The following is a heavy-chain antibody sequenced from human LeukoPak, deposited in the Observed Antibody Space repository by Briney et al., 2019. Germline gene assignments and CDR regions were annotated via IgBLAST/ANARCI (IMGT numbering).Heavy chain of an antibody. CDR2: IYSGGST. CDR1: GFTVSSNY. Sequence: GGSLRLSCAASGFTVSSNYMSWVRQAPGKGLEWVSVIYSGGSTYYADSVKGRFTISRDNSENTLYLQMNSQRAEDTAVYYCARAPPGGVSGSYSAAFDIWGQGTMVTVSS. CDR3: ARAPPGGVSGSYSAAFDI. D-gene: IGHD1-26*01. J-gene: IGHJ3*02. V-gene: IGHV3-66*01.